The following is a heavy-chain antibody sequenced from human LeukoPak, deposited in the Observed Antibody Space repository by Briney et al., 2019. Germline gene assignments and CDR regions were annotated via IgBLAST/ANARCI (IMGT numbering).Heavy chain of an antibody. CDR3: ARDDYYDSRGNYR. CDR1: GFTFSNYA. D-gene: IGHD3-22*01. J-gene: IGHJ5*02. CDR2: ISGSGGGT. V-gene: IGHV3-23*01. Sequence: GGSLRLSCAASGFTFSNYAMTWVRQAPGKGLEWVSTISGSGGGTYYADSVKGRFTISRDNSKNTLYLQMNSLRVEDMAVYYCARDDYYDSRGNYRWGQGTLVTVSS.